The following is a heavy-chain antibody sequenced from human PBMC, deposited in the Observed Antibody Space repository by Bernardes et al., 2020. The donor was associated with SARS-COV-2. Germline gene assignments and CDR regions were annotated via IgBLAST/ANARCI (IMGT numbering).Heavy chain of an antibody. D-gene: IGHD5-18*01. Sequence: SESLSLTCTVSGCSISSGCFYWICLPQPAGLGLVSIVRLYTSWTTNYNPSLKSRVTISVDTSKNQFSLKLSSVTAADTAVYYCASAGYSYGYWYFDLWGRGTLVTVSS. CDR2: LYTSWTT. CDR1: GCSISSGCFY. V-gene: IGHV4-61*02. CDR3: ASAGYSYGYWYFDL. J-gene: IGHJ2*01.